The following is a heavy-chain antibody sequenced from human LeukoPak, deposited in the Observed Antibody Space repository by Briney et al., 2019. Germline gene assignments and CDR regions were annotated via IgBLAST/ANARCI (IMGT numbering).Heavy chain of an antibody. CDR3: ARGYPYGSGPRWVWSDP. Sequence: PSETLSLTCAVYGGSFSGYYWSWIRQPPGKGLEWIGEINHSGSTNYNPSLKSRVTISVDTSKNQFSLKLSSVTAADTAVYYCARGYPYGSGPRWVWSDPWGQGTLVTVSS. D-gene: IGHD3-10*01. J-gene: IGHJ5*02. CDR1: GGSFSGYY. V-gene: IGHV4-34*01. CDR2: INHSGST.